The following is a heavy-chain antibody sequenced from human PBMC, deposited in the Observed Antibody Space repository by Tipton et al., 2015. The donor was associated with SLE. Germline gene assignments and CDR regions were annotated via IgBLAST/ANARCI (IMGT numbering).Heavy chain of an antibody. CDR2: VYSSGSA. CDR1: GASVTSYY. D-gene: IGHD3-3*01. V-gene: IGHV4-59*08. J-gene: IGHJ4*02. Sequence: TLSLTCTVTGASVTSYYWSWVRQAPGKGLEWIGYVYSSGSAKYNPSLKSRVTTSVDISKNQISLFLTSVTAADTAMYYCAKGRVGVVESWGQGTLVTVSS. CDR3: AKGRVGVVES.